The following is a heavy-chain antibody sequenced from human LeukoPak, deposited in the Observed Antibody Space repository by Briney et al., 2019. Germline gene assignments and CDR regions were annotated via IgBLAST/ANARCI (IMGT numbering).Heavy chain of an antibody. J-gene: IGHJ4*02. CDR1: GFTFSSYG. CDR2: ISYDGSNK. V-gene: IGHV3-30*18. D-gene: IGHD3-9*01. CDR3: AKEWGHYDILTGYLN. Sequence: GRSLRLSCAASGFTFSSYGMHWVRQAPGKGLEWVAVISYDGSNKYYADSVKGRFTISRDNSKNTLYQQMNSLRAEDTAVYYCAKEWGHYDILTGYLNWGQGTLVTVSS.